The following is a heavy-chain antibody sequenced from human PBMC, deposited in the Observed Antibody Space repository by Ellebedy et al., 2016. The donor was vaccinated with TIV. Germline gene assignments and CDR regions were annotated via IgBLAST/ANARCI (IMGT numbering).Heavy chain of an antibody. D-gene: IGHD1-26*01. CDR2: ISSSTTTI. V-gene: IGHV3-48*04. J-gene: IGHJ1*01. CDR1: GFTFSSYS. Sequence: PGGSLRLSCAASGFTFSSYSMNWVRQAPGKGLECISYISSSTTTIYYADSVKGRFTISRDNGKTSLYLQMNSLSVEDTAVDYWAREGSGSYGAEYFQHWGQGTLVTVSS. CDR3: AREGSGSYGAEYFQH.